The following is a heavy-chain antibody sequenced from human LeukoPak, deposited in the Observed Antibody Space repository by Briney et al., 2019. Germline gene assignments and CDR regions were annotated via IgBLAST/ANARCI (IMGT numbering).Heavy chain of an antibody. D-gene: IGHD1-14*01. CDR2: IYHSGST. CDR3: ASLGTYNEIY. V-gene: IGHV4-30-2*01. J-gene: IGHJ4*02. CDR1: GGSISSGGYS. Sequence: PSQTLSLTCAVSGGSISSGGYSWSWIRQPPGKGLEWIGYIYHSGSTYYNPSLKSRVTISVDRSKNQFSLKLSSVTAADTAAYYCASLGTYNEIYWGQGTLVTVSS.